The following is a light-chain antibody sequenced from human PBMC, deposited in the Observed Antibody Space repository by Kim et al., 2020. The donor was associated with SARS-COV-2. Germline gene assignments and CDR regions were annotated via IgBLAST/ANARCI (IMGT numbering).Light chain of an antibody. V-gene: IGLV2-14*03. J-gene: IGLJ1*01. CDR1: SSDVGGHNS. CDR2: DVT. CDR3: ASYTNTHTYV. Sequence: QSALTQPASVSGSPGQSITISCTGTSSDVGGHNSVSWYQQFPGKAPKLMIYDVTQRPAGVSNRFSGSKSGNTASLTISGLQAEDEADYYCASYTNTHTYVFGSGTGVTVL.